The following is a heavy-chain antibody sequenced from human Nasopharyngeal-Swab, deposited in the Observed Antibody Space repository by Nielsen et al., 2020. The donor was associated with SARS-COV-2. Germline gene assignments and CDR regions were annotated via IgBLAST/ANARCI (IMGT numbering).Heavy chain of an antibody. V-gene: IGHV1-69*13. Sequence: SAKVSCNASGGTFSSYAISWVRQAPGQGLEWMGGIIPIFGTANYAQKFQGRVTITADESTSTAYMELSSLRSEDTAVYYCAREPDDYGDYWGQGTLVTVSS. CDR3: AREPDDYGDY. CDR1: GGTFSSYA. J-gene: IGHJ4*02. D-gene: IGHD1-14*01. CDR2: IIPIFGTA.